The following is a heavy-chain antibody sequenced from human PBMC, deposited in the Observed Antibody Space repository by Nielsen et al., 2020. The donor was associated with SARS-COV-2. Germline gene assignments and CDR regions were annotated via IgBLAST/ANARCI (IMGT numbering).Heavy chain of an antibody. CDR2: IWYDGNSK. Sequence: GESLKISCGASGFTFDDYAMHWVRQAPGKGLEWVAIIWYDGNSKQYADSVKGRFTISRDNSKNRLYVQMNSLRAEDTALYYCARSSGDWYSSSWYFGYWGQGTLVTVSS. V-gene: IGHV3-33*08. J-gene: IGHJ4*02. D-gene: IGHD6-13*01. CDR3: ARSSGDWYSSSWYFGY. CDR1: GFTFDDYA.